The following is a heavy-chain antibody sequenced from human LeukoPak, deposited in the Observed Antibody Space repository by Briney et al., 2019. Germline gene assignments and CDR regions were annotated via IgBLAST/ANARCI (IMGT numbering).Heavy chain of an antibody. V-gene: IGHV4-59*01. CDR1: GGSISSYY. Sequence: SETLSLTCTVSGGSISSYYWSWIRQPPGKGLEWIGYIYYSGSTNYNPSLKSRVTISVDTSKNQFSLKLSSVTAADTAVYYCARAVRALRGYSGYDCAFDIWGQGTMVTVSS. CDR2: IYYSGST. J-gene: IGHJ3*02. D-gene: IGHD5-12*01. CDR3: ARAVRALRGYSGYDCAFDI.